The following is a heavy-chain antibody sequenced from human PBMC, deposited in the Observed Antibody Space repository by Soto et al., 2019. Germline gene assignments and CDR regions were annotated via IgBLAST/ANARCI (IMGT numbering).Heavy chain of an antibody. V-gene: IGHV3-33*01. CDR3: AREGTETYYSYYGMDV. CDR2: IWYDGSNK. J-gene: IGHJ6*02. CDR1: GFTFSSYG. D-gene: IGHD1-1*01. Sequence: QVQLVESGGGVVQPGRSLRLSCAASGFTFSSYGMHWVRQAPGKGLEWVAVIWYDGSNKYYADSVKGRFTISRDNSKNTLYLQMNSLRAEDTAVYYCAREGTETYYSYYGMDVWGQGTTVTVSS.